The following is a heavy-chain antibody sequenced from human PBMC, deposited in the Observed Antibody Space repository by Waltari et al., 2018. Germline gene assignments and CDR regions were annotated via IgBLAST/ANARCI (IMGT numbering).Heavy chain of an antibody. D-gene: IGHD3-3*01. V-gene: IGHV4-4*02. CDR2: IYHRGTT. Sequence: QVQLQESGPGLVKPSGTLSLTCAVSGGPISSSNWGSWVRQPPGEGLGWIGEIYHRGTTNYNPSLKSRVTISVDKSKNQFSRKLSSVTAADTAVYYCAGDFDLWGQGTLVTVSS. CDR3: AGDFDL. CDR1: GGPISSSNW. J-gene: IGHJ4*02.